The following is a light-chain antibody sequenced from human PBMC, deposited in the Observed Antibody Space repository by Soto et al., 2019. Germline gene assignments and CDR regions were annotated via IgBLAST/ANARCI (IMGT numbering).Light chain of an antibody. J-gene: IGKJ1*01. CDR1: QSVRSNF. Sequence: EIVLTQSPGTLSLSPGERATLSCRASQSVRSNFLAWYQQKPCQAPRLLIYGASNRATGIPDRFSGSGSGTDFTLTITRLEPEDFAMYYCQRYDSFRTFGQGTKV. CDR2: GAS. V-gene: IGKV3-20*01. CDR3: QRYDSFRT.